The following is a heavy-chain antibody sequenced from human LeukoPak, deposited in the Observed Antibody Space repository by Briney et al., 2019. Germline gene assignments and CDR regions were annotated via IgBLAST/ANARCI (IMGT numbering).Heavy chain of an antibody. CDR2: IRYDGSNK. Sequence: GGSLRLSCAASRFTFSSYGMHWVRQAPGKGLEWVAFIRYDGSNKYYADSVKGRFTISRDNSKNTLYLQMNSLRAEDTAVYYCARDSGPNPYDFWSGYSLSYFDYWGQGTLVTVSS. J-gene: IGHJ4*02. D-gene: IGHD3-3*01. CDR3: ARDSGPNPYDFWSGYSLSYFDY. CDR1: RFTFSSYG. V-gene: IGHV3-30*02.